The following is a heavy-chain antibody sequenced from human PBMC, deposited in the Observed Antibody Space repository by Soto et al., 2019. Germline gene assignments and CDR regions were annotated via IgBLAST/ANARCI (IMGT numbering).Heavy chain of an antibody. J-gene: IGHJ4*02. V-gene: IGHV1-69*04. CDR1: GGTFSSYT. CDR3: ARDVGTTGTTDY. Sequence: ASVKVSCKASGGTFSSYTISWVRQAPGQGLEWMGRIIPILGIANYAQKFQGRVTITADKSRGTAYMELSSLRSEDTAVYYCARDVGTTGTTDYRGQGTLVTVSA. D-gene: IGHD1-1*01. CDR2: IIPILGIA.